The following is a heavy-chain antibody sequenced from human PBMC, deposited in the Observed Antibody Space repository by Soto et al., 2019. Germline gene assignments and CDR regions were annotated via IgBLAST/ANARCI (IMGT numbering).Heavy chain of an antibody. J-gene: IGHJ4*02. CDR2: IIPIFGTA. CDR1: GGTFSSYA. CDR3: ARESRYCSGGSCYFLPGIDY. V-gene: IGHV1-69*12. Sequence: QVQLVQSGAEVKKPGSSVKVSCKASGGTFSSYAISWVRQAPGQGLEWMGGIIPIFGTANYAQKFQGRVTITADESTSNAYMELSSLRSEDTAVYYCARESRYCSGGSCYFLPGIDYWGQGTLVTVSS. D-gene: IGHD2-15*01.